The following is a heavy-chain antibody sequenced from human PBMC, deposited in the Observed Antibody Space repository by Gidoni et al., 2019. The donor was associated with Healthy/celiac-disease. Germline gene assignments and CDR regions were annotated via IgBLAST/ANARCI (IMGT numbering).Heavy chain of an antibody. D-gene: IGHD4-17*01. CDR3: AGTVTTTRPLYYYYGMDV. Sequence: GKGLEWIGSIYYSGSTYYNPSLKSRVTISVDTSKHQFSLKLSSVTAADTAVYYCAGTVTTTRPLYYYYGMDVWGKGTTVTVSS. J-gene: IGHJ6*04. V-gene: IGHV4-39*01. CDR2: IYYSGST.